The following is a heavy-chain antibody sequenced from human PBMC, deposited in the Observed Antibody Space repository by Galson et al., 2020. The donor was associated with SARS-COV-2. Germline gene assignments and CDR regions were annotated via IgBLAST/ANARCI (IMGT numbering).Heavy chain of an antibody. CDR1: GFIFSAYS. Sequence: GGSLRLSCAASGFIFSAYSMNWVRQAPGKGLEWVSSISDAGHNVYADSVQGRFTISRDNAKTSLYLQMTSLRAEDTAVYYCVRGREGFDYWGHGTLVTVSS. V-gene: IGHV3-48*01. CDR2: ISDAGHNV. CDR3: VRGREGFDY. J-gene: IGHJ4*01.